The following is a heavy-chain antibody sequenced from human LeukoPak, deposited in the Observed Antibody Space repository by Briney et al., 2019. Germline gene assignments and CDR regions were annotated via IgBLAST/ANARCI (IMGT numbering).Heavy chain of an antibody. J-gene: IGHJ4*02. D-gene: IGHD3-16*01. CDR2: ISWDGGST. V-gene: IGHV3-43*01. CDR1: GFTFDDYS. CDR3: AKDRGGVDY. Sequence: PGGSLRLSCAASGFTFDDYSMHWVRQGPGKGLEWVSVISWDGGSTSYADSVKGRFTISRDNSKNSLYLQMNSLRSEDSALYYCAKDRGGVDYGGQETLVTVSS.